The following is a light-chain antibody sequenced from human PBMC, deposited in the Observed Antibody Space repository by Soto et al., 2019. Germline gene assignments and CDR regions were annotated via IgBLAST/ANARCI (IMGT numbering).Light chain of an antibody. CDR2: GAS. V-gene: IGKV3-20*01. CDR1: QSVSSSY. CDR3: QQYYSYPFT. J-gene: IGKJ3*01. Sequence: EIVSTQSPGTLSLSPGERATLSCRASQSVSSSYLAWYQQKPGQAPRLLIYGASSRATGIPDRFSGSGSGTDFSLTISRLEPEDFATYYCQQYYSYPFTFCPGTKVDIK.